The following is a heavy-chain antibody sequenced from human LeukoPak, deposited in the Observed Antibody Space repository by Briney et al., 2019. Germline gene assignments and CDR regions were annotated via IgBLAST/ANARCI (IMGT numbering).Heavy chain of an antibody. D-gene: IGHD1-26*01. CDR2: IYYSGST. J-gene: IGHJ3*02. V-gene: IGHV4-39*01. CDR1: GGSISSSSYY. CDR3: ARPRGGSYYDAFDI. Sequence: PSETLSLTCTVSGGSISSSSYYWGWIRQPPGKGLEWIGSIYYSGSTYYNPSLKSRVTISVDTSKNQFSLKLSSVTAADTAVYYCARPRGGSYYDAFDIWGQGTMVTVSS.